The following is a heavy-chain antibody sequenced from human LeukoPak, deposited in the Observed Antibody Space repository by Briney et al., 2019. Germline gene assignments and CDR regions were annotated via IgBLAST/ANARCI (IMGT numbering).Heavy chain of an antibody. CDR1: GYTFSSYD. J-gene: IGHJ6*03. V-gene: IGHV1-8*01. D-gene: IGHD6-13*01. CDR3: ARSGTYYYMDV. CDR2: MNPNSGNA. Sequence: ASVRVSCKASGYTFSSYDINWVPQATGQGRGWMGWMNPNSGNAGYAQKFQGRVTMTRNTSISTAYMELSSLRSEDTAVYYCARSGTYYYMDVWGKGTTVTVSS.